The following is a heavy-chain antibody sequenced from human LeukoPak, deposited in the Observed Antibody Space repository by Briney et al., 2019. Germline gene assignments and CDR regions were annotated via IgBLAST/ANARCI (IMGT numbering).Heavy chain of an antibody. CDR3: ARLLRFPL. CDR1: GFRFSSYE. CDR2: ISTSGTTM. V-gene: IGHV3-48*03. J-gene: IGHJ4*02. Sequence: GGSLRLSCKRPGFRFSSYEMNWVRQAPGKGLEWLSYISTSGTTMYYADSVRGRFNISRDNAKDSLYLQMNSLRAEDTAIYYCARLLRFPLWGQGTRVIVSS. D-gene: IGHD3-3*01.